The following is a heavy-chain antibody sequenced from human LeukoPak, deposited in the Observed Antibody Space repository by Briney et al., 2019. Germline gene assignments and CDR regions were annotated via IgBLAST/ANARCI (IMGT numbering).Heavy chain of an antibody. CDR1: GYTFTGYY. Sequence: ASVKVSCKASGYTFTGYYMYWVRQAPGQGLEWMGRINPNSGGTNYAQKFQGRVTMTRDTSISTAYMELSRLRSDDTAVYYCARDIGDGYTAVDYWGQGTLVTVSS. V-gene: IGHV1-2*06. CDR2: INPNSGGT. J-gene: IGHJ4*02. CDR3: ARDIGDGYTAVDY. D-gene: IGHD5-24*01.